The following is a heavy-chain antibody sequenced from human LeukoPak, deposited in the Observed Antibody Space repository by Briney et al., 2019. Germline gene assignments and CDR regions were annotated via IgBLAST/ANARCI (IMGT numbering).Heavy chain of an antibody. CDR3: ARGRGTSGSNRDFYYYYYMDV. J-gene: IGHJ6*03. CDR2: MNAGNGNT. CDR1: GYIFTDYA. Sequence: ASVKVSCKASGYIFTDYAIHWLRQAPGQRPEWMGWMNAGNGNTKYSQKFQGRITLIRDTSAATAYMELSSLRHDDLAVYYCARGRGTSGSNRDFYYYYYMDVWGKGTTVTISS. D-gene: IGHD2-15*01. V-gene: IGHV1-3*01.